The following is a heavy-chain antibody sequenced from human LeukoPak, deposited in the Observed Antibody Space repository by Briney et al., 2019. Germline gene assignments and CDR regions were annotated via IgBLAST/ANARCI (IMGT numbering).Heavy chain of an antibody. CDR2: IYSGGST. CDR3: AIYYYDSSGYHPGAFDI. J-gene: IGHJ3*02. CDR1: GFTVSSNY. Sequence: GGSLRLSCAASGFTVSSNYMSWVRQAPGKGLEWVSVIYSGGSTYYADSVKGRFTISRDNSKNTLYLQMNSLRAEDTAVYYCAIYYYDSSGYHPGAFDIWGQGTMVTVSS. V-gene: IGHV3-53*01. D-gene: IGHD3-22*01.